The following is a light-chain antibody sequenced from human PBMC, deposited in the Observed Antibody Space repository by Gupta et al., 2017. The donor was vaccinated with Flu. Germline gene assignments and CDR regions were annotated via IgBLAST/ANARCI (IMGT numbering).Light chain of an antibody. V-gene: IGLV2-8*01. CDR2: GVS. CDR3: SSDAGSYNLI. Sequence: QSALTQPPSASGSPGQSVTISCTGTSSDIGAYNYVSWYQQHPGKAPNLMIYGVSKRPAGVPDRFSGSKSGNTASLTVSGLQAEDEADYYCSSDAGSYNLIFGGGTKLTVL. CDR1: SSDIGAYNY. J-gene: IGLJ2*01.